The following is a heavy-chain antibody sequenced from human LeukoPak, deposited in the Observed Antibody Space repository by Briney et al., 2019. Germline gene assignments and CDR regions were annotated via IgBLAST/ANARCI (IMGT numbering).Heavy chain of an antibody. CDR3: ATGLASTGYSHFDT. CDR1: GFIFSNYV. V-gene: IGHV3-23*01. J-gene: IGHJ4*01. D-gene: IGHD3-22*01. CDR2: ITGSGGHT. Sequence: PGGSLRLSCAAGGFIFSNYVMTWVRQPPGGGLEWVSTITGSGGHTYFPDSEKRLFTISGDNSKNALYLQISSLRAEDTAVYYCATGLASTGYSHFDTWGHGTLWTVSS.